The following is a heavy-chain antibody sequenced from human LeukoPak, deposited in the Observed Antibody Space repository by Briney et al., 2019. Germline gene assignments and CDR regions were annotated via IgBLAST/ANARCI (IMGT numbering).Heavy chain of an antibody. J-gene: IGHJ6*02. CDR1: GGSFSGYY. D-gene: IGHD3-22*01. CDR2: INHSGST. V-gene: IGHV4-34*01. Sequence: PSETLSLTCAVYGGSFSGYYWSWIRQPPGKGLEWIGEINHSGSTNYNPSLKSRVTISVDTSKNQFSLKLSSVTAADTAVYYCARGYYYDSSGPPSVWGQGTTVTVSS. CDR3: ARGYYYDSSGPPSV.